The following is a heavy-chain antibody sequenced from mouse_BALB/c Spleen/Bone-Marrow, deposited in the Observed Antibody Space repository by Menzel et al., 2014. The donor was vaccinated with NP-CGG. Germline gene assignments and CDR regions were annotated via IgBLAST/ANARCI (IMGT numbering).Heavy chain of an antibody. Sequence: VQLKESGPELVKPGASVKMSCKASGYTFTSYVMHWVKQKPGQGLEWIGNINPYNDNTKYNEKFKGKATLTSDKSSSTAYMQLSSPTSEDSAVFYCTRYGNSHYYAMDYWGQGTSVTVSS. CDR3: TRYGNSHYYAMDY. J-gene: IGHJ4*01. D-gene: IGHD1-1*01. CDR2: INPYNDNT. CDR1: GYTFTSYV. V-gene: IGHV1-14*01.